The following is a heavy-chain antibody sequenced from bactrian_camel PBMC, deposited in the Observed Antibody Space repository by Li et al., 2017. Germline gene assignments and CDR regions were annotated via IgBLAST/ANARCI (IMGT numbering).Heavy chain of an antibody. J-gene: IGHJ4*01. Sequence: HVQLVESGGGLVQPGGSLRLSCAASGFTFSTYDMNWVRQAPGKGLEWVSSISGDGSYTYYAESVKGRFTISTDHAKNDFYLQMDSLKTEDTAMYYCAKDWEGVVLGQGTQVTVS. D-gene: IGHD1*01. CDR2: ISGDGSYT. CDR1: GFTFSTYD. V-gene: IGHV3S6*01.